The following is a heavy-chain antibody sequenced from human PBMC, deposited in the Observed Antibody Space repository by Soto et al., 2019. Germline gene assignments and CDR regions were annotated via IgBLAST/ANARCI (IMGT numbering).Heavy chain of an antibody. CDR1: GGSVSSGSYY. CDR2: IYYSGST. CDR3: ASSSWYGGFDP. J-gene: IGHJ5*02. V-gene: IGHV4-61*01. D-gene: IGHD6-13*01. Sequence: SETLSLTCTVSGGSVSSGSYYWSWIRQPPGKGLEWIGYIYYSGSTNYNPSLKSRVTISVDTSKNQFSLKLSSVTAADTAVYYCASSSWYGGFDPWGQGTLVTVS.